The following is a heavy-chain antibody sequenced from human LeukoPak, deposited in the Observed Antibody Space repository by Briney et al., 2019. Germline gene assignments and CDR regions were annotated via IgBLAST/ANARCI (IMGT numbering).Heavy chain of an antibody. V-gene: IGHV4-34*01. CDR1: GGSLSDYS. D-gene: IGHD1-26*01. CDR3: ARQGGSYYGIDD. J-gene: IGHJ4*02. Sequence: SETLSLTCGVYGGSLSDYSWSWIRQPPGKGLEFIGEITQSVNTNYNPSLKSRVTISVDMSKNQVSLRLSSVTAADTAVYYCARQGGSYYGIDDWGQGTLVTVSS. CDR2: ITQSVNT.